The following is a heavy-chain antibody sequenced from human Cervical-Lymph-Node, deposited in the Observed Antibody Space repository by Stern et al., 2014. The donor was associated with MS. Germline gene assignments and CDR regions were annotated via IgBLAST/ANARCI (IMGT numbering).Heavy chain of an antibody. CDR1: GYTFTSYW. J-gene: IGHJ4*02. Sequence: VQLVESGPEVKRPGESLKISGQASGYTFTSYWIGWVRQMPGKGLEWIAIIFPGGSDIRYSPSFQGQVTISADKSSSTAYLQWNTLKASDTAIYYCARQRYFDYWGQGTLVTVSS. CDR3: ARQRYFDY. CDR2: IFPGGSDI. V-gene: IGHV5-51*01.